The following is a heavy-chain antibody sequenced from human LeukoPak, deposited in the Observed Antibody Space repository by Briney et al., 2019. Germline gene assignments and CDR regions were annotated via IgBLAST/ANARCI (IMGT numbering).Heavy chain of an antibody. V-gene: IGHV4-59*03. D-gene: IGHD3-3*01. Sequence: SETLSLTCTVSGDSICNYYWGWIRQPPGKGLDWIGFIHYGGTTKYNPSLKSRVTISVDTSKNQFSLKLSSVTVADTAVYYCATTICGMMTQYSFDNWGQRTLVTVSS. CDR1: GDSICNYY. CDR3: ATTICGMMTQYSFDN. CDR2: IHYGGTT. J-gene: IGHJ4*02.